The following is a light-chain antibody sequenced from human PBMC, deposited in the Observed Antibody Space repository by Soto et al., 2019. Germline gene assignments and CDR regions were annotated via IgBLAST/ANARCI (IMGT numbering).Light chain of an antibody. Sequence: QSVLTQPPSASGSPGQSVTISCTGTSSDIGGYNYVSWYQHHPGKAPKVMIYEVSKRPSGVPDRFSGSKSGNTASLTVSGRQPEDEADYYCSSYAGSNNLGVFGGGTKLTVL. J-gene: IGLJ3*02. CDR3: SSYAGSNNLGV. V-gene: IGLV2-8*01. CDR1: SSDIGGYNY. CDR2: EVS.